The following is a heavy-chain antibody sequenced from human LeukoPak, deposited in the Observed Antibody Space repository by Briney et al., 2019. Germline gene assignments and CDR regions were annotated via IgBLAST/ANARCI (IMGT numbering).Heavy chain of an antibody. CDR2: INGDGSTI. V-gene: IGHV3-74*01. J-gene: IGHJ4*02. CDR3: ARVAGGIAAAGLDY. D-gene: IGHD6-13*01. Sequence: GGSLRLSCAASGFTFSSYWMHWVRQVPGKGLVWVSRINGDGSTISYADSVKGRFTISRDNAKNSLYLQMNSLRAEDTAVYYCARVAGGIAAAGLDYWGQGTLVTVSS. CDR1: GFTFSSYW.